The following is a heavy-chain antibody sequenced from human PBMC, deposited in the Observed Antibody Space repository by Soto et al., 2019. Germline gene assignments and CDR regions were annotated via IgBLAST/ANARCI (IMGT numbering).Heavy chain of an antibody. V-gene: IGHV3-49*03. J-gene: IGHJ4*02. CDR1: GFTFGDYA. CDR3: TRDNDGYYDILTGYYPLSPIDY. Sequence: GGSLRLSCTASGFTFGDYAMSWFRQAPGKGLEWVGFIRSKAYGGTTEYAASVKGRFTISRDDSKSIAYLQMNSLKTEDTAVYYCTRDNDGYYDILTGYYPLSPIDYWGQGTLVTVSS. D-gene: IGHD3-9*01. CDR2: IRSKAYGGTT.